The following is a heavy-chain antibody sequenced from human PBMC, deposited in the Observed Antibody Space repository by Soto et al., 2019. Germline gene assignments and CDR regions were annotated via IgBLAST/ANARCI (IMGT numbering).Heavy chain of an antibody. Sequence: EVQLLESGGGLVQPGGSLRLSCAASGFTFGSYAMSWVRQAPGKGLEWVSTIGGRGTSAYYADSVKGRFTVSRDNSKNTLYLQMSSLRADDTAVYYCATARVSSSWFEFHYWGQGTLVTVSS. D-gene: IGHD6-13*01. CDR2: IGGRGTSA. J-gene: IGHJ4*02. CDR3: ATARVSSSWFEFHY. V-gene: IGHV3-23*01. CDR1: GFTFGSYA.